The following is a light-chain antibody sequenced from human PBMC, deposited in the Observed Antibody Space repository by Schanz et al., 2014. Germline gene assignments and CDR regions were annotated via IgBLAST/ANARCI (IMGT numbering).Light chain of an antibody. CDR1: GSDVGGYNY. CDR3: CSYAGSYTWV. J-gene: IGLJ3*02. V-gene: IGLV2-11*01. Sequence: QSALTQPASVSGSPGQSITISCTGTGSDVGGYNYVSWYQQHPGKAPKLMIYDVSQRPSGVPDRFSGSKSGNTASLTISGLQAEDDADYYCCSYAGSYTWVFGGGTKLTVL. CDR2: DVS.